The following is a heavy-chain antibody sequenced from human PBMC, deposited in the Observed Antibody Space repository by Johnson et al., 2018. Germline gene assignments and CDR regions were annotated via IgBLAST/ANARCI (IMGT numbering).Heavy chain of an antibody. CDR1: GFTFSSYG. CDR3: ARARSWGIQLSYDYYGMDV. J-gene: IGHJ6*02. Sequence: QVQLVQSGGGVVQPGRSLRLSCAASGFTFSSYGMHWVRQAPGKGLEWVAVIWYDGSNKYYADSVKGRFTISRDNSKNTLYLQMNSLGAEDTAGYYCARARSWGIQLSYDYYGMDVGGQGTTVTVSS. D-gene: IGHD5-18*01. V-gene: IGHV3-33*01. CDR2: IWYDGSNK.